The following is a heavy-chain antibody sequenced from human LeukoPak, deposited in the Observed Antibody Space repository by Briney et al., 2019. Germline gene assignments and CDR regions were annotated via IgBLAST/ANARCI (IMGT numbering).Heavy chain of an antibody. V-gene: IGHV3-7*02. Sequence: GGSLRLSCAASGFTFSRYWMNWVRQAPGKGLAWVANIKQDGSEKNYVDSVKGRFTISRDNAKNSLYLQMNSLRAEDTAVYFCARVRGYSFDSWGQGTLVTVSS. J-gene: IGHJ4*02. CDR3: ARVRGYSFDS. CDR2: IKQDGSEK. CDR1: GFTFSRYW. D-gene: IGHD4-23*01.